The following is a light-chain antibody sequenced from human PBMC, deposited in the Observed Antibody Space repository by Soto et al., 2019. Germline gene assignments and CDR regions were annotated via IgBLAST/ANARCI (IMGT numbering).Light chain of an antibody. CDR3: QQHGTSPIT. V-gene: IGKV3-20*01. CDR1: QSVTVNS. Sequence: EILLTQSPSTLSLSPGEGVTLSCRASQSVTVNSLAWYQQKPGQAPRLLIYAASTRAAAVPDRFSGSGSGTDFTLTISRLEPEDFAVYYCQQHGTSPITCGQGTRLEIK. CDR2: AAS. J-gene: IGKJ5*01.